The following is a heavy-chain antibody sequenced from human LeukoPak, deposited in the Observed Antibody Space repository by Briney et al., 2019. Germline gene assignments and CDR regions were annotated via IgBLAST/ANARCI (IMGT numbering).Heavy chain of an antibody. D-gene: IGHD6-13*01. CDR1: GFTFSSYA. V-gene: IGHV3-23*01. CDR2: VSGSGGST. Sequence: GGSLRLSCAASGFTFSSYAMSWVRQAPGKGLEWVSAVSGSGGSTYYADSVKGRFTISRDNSKNTLYLQMNSLRAEDTAVYYCAKYSTEQQLVPYYGMDVWGQGTTVTVSS. CDR3: AKYSTEQQLVPYYGMDV. J-gene: IGHJ6*02.